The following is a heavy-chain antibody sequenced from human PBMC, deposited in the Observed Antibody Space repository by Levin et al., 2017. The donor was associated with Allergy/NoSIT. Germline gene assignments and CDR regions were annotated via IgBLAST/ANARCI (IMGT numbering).Heavy chain of an antibody. J-gene: IGHJ5*02. D-gene: IGHD6-6*01. CDR3: ARGGGPYSSSSRAGWFDP. V-gene: IGHV4-34*01. CDR2: INHSGST. Sequence: SQTLSLTCAVYGGSFSGYYWSWIRQPPGKGLEWIGEINHSGSTNYNPSLKSRVTISVDTSKNQFSLKLSSVTAADTAVYYCARGGGPYSSSSRAGWFDPWGQGTLVTVSS. CDR1: GGSFSGYY.